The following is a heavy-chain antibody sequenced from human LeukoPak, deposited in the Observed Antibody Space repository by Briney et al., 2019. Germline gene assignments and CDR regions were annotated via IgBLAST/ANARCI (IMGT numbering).Heavy chain of an antibody. J-gene: IGHJ3*02. CDR3: ARGQWFGEGSDI. V-gene: IGHV4-61*02. CDR2: IYTSGST. D-gene: IGHD3-10*01. CDR1: GGSISSGSYY. Sequence: SETLSLTCTVSGGSISSGSYYWSWIRQPAGEGLEWIGRIYTSGSTNYNPSLKSRVTISVDTSKNQFSLKLSSVTAADTAVYYCARGQWFGEGSDIWGQGTMVTVSS.